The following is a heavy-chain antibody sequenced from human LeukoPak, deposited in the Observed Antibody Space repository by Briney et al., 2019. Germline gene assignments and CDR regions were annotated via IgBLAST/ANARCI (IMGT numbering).Heavy chain of an antibody. CDR2: IYHSGST. Sequence: SETLSLTCAVSGGSISSSNWWSWVRQPPGKGLEWIGEIYHSGSTYYNPSLKSRVTISVDTSKNQFSLKLSSVTAADTAVYYCARHRTSGVRYFDWLLRPGFVDIWGQGTMVTVSS. J-gene: IGHJ3*02. CDR3: ARHRTSGVRYFDWLLRPGFVDI. CDR1: GGSISSSNW. V-gene: IGHV4-4*02. D-gene: IGHD3-9*01.